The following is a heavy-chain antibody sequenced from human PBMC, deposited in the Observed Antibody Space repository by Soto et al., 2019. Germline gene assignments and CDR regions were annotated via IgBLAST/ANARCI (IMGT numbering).Heavy chain of an antibody. D-gene: IGHD5-12*01. Sequence: SETLSLTCAVSGGSISSGGYSWSWIRQPPGKGLEWIGYIYHSGSTYYNPSLKSRVTISVDRSKNQFSLKLSSVTAADTAVYYCARDRRRDGYNQGAYYYYYGMDVWGQGTTVTVSS. CDR1: GGSISSGGYS. CDR2: IYHSGST. CDR3: ARDRRRDGYNQGAYYYYYGMDV. V-gene: IGHV4-30-2*01. J-gene: IGHJ6*02.